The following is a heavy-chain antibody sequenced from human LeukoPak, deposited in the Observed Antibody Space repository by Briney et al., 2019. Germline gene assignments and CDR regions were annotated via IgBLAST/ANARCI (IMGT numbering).Heavy chain of an antibody. D-gene: IGHD2-8*02. CDR3: ARGVVFYTDV. V-gene: IGHV1-2*02. Sequence: ASVKVSCKASGYTFTDNNLHWVRQAPGQGLEWMGWINPKSGGTDYAQKFQGRVTMTRDTSISTAYMELSRLRPDDTAIYYCARGVVFYTDVWGKGTTVTVSS. CDR1: GYTFTDNN. J-gene: IGHJ6*03. CDR2: INPKSGGT.